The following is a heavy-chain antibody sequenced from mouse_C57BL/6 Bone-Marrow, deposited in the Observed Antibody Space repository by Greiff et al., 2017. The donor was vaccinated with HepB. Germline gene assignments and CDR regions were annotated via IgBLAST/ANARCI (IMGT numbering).Heavy chain of an antibody. V-gene: IGHV1-50*01. CDR2: IDHSDSYT. J-gene: IGHJ4*01. CDR1: GYTFTSYW. Sequence: QVQLQQPGAELVKPGASVKLSCKASGYTFTSYWMQWVKQRPGQGLEWIGKIDHSDSYTNYNQKFKGQVTLTVDTSSSTAYMQLSSLTSEDSAVYYCARWAGLAMDYCCQGTSVTVSS. CDR3: ARWAGLAMDY.